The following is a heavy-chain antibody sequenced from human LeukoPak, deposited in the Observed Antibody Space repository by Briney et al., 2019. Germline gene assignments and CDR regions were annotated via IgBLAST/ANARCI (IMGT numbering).Heavy chain of an antibody. CDR3: ARDWAYSSSSETDWYFDL. V-gene: IGHV1-2*02. J-gene: IGHJ2*01. D-gene: IGHD6-13*01. CDR2: INPNSGGT. CDR1: GYTFTGYY. Sequence: ASVKVSCKASGYTFTGYYMHWVRQAPGQGLEWMGWINPNSGGTNYAQKFQGRVTMTRDTSISTAYMELSRLRSDDTAVYYCARDWAYSSSSETDWYFDLWGRGTLVTVSS.